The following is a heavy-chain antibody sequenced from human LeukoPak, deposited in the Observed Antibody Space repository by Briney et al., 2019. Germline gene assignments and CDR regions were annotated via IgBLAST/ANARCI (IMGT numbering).Heavy chain of an antibody. CDR3: ARDMGAPNYVSYSVDY. Sequence: SETLSLTCTVSGVSVSSGSYYWSWIRQPPGRGLDWIAYIHYSGSAAYNPSLKSRITISRDMSTNQFSLKMTSVTAADTAVYYCARDMGAPNYVSYSVDYWGQGTLVTV. CDR1: GVSVSSGSYY. V-gene: IGHV4-61*01. J-gene: IGHJ4*02. D-gene: IGHD3-10*02. CDR2: IHYSGSA.